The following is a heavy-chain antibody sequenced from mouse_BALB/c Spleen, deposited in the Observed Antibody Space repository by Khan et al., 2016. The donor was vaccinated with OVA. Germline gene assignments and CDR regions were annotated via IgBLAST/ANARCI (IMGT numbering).Heavy chain of an antibody. CDR3: ARDYWFTY. V-gene: IGHV5-6-5*01. J-gene: IGHJ3*01. CDR1: GFTFSNYA. CDR2: ISSGGST. Sequence: EVELVESGGGLVKPGGSLKLSCAASGFTFSNYAMSWVSQTPEKRLEWVASISSGGSTYYPDSVKGRLTISRDNDRNILYLKMNRWRSEGTAMYYGARDYWFTYWGQGTLVTVSA.